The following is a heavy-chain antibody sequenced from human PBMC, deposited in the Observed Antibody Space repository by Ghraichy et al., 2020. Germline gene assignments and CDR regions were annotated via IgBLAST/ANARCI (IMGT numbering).Heavy chain of an antibody. J-gene: IGHJ4*02. CDR2: IHFSGRSA. D-gene: IGHD1-26*01. V-gene: IGHV3-23*01. CDR1: GFTFSSYA. CDR3: AKVPTSGTYYYFDY. Sequence: GGSLRLSCAASGFTFSSYAMSWVRQAPGKGLEWVSAIHFSGRSAYYADSVRGRFTISRDNSFNTLYLQMNSLRAEDTAVYYCAKVPTSGTYYYFDYWGQGTLVTVSS.